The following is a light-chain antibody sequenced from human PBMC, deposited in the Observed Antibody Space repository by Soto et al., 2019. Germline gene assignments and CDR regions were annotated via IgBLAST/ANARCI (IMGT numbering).Light chain of an antibody. Sequence: QAVLTPPAPVSGAPGQSITISCTGTSSDVGDYKYVSWYQQHPGKAPKLMIYDVSNRPSGVSNRFSGSKSGNTASLTISGLQAEDEADYYCSSYTSSSTLYVFGTGTKVTVL. J-gene: IGLJ1*01. CDR1: SSDVGDYKY. CDR2: DVS. CDR3: SSYTSSSTLYV. V-gene: IGLV2-14*01.